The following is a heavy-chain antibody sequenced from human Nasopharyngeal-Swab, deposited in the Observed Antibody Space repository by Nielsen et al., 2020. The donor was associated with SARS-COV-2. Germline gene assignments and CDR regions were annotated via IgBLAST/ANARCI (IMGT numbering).Heavy chain of an antibody. D-gene: IGHD1-26*01. CDR3: ARLVGAYKWYFDI. CDR1: GFTFSSHS. Sequence: GVLKISCAASGFTFSSHSMNWVRQAPGKGLEWVSHISYNSGHINYAESVKGRFTISRDNARKSLYLQMDSLRAEDTAVYYCARLVGAYKWYFDIWGRGTLVTVSS. V-gene: IGHV3-21*01. CDR2: ISYNSGHI. J-gene: IGHJ2*01.